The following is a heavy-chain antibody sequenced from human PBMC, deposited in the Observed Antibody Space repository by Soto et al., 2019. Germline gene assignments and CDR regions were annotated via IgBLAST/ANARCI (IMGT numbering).Heavy chain of an antibody. J-gene: IGHJ4*02. Sequence: QLQLQESGPGLVKPSETLSLTCTVSGGSISSSSYYWGWIRQPPGKGLEWIGSIYYSGSTYYNPSIKSRVPISVDTSKNQFSLKLSSVTAADTAVYYCARNIVVVAKFDYWGQGTLVTVSS. CDR2: IYYSGST. V-gene: IGHV4-39*01. CDR3: ARNIVVVAKFDY. D-gene: IGHD2-15*01. CDR1: GGSISSSSYY.